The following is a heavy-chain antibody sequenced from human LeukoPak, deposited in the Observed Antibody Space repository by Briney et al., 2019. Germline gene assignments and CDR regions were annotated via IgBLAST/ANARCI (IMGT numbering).Heavy chain of an antibody. CDR3: ARALRFLGMDV. CDR1: GYTFTSYY. J-gene: IGHJ6*02. V-gene: IGHV1-46*01. CDR2: INPSGGST. Sequence: ASAKVSCKASGYTFTSYYMHWVRQAPGQGLEWMGIINPSGGSTSYAQKFQGRVTMTRDTSTSTVYMELSSLRSEDTAVYYCARALRFLGMDVWGQGTTVTVSS. D-gene: IGHD3-3*01.